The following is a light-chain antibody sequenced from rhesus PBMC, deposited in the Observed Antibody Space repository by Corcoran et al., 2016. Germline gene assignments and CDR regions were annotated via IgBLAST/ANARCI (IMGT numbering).Light chain of an antibody. CDR1: QGISDY. CDR3: LQGYTTPYS. V-gene: IGKV1-36*02. J-gene: IGKJ2*01. Sequence: DIQMTQSPSSLSASVGDRVTITCRASQGISDYLSWYQQKPGKPPKRLIYAASRLDSGVPSRFSGSGSGTEFPLTISSLQSEDFAAYYGLQGYTTPYSFGQGTKVEIK. CDR2: AAS.